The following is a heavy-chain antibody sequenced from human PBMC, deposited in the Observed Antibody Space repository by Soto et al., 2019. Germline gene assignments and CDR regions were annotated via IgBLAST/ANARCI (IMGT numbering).Heavy chain of an antibody. V-gene: IGHV3-7*01. J-gene: IGHJ6*02. D-gene: IGHD3-22*01. CDR1: GFMFGTYW. Sequence: GGSLRLSCAATGFMFGTYWMSWVRQAPGKGLEWVANIKHDGNEKYYADSVKGRFTVSRDNVKNFLHLQMSSLRGDDTGVYFCVRATLSWGHYYFRGLDVWGQGTTVTVS. CDR3: VRATLSWGHYYFRGLDV. CDR2: IKHDGNEK.